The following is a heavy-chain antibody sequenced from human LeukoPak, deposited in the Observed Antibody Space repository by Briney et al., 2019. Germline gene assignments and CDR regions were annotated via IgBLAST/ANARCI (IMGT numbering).Heavy chain of an antibody. D-gene: IGHD6-13*01. V-gene: IGHV4-61*01. CDR2: IYYSGRT. CDR1: GGSVGSSNYF. CDR3: ARLALSYYSGNWYNWFDP. J-gene: IGHJ5*02. Sequence: SETLSLTCTVSGGSVGSSNYFWSWIRQPPGKGLEWIGYIYYSGRTNYNPSLKSRVTISLDTSRNQFSLKLTSVTAADTAVYYCARLALSYYSGNWYNWFDPWGQGTLVTVSS.